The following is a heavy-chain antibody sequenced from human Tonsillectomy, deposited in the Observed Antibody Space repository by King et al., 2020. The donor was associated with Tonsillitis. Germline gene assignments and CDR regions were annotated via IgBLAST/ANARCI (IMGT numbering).Heavy chain of an antibody. CDR3: AHSRGFDCSSTSCLGVFDY. CDR2: IYWNDDK. J-gene: IGHJ4*02. Sequence: LTLKESGPTLVKPTQTLTLTCTFSGFSLSTSGVGVGWIRQPQGKALEWLALIYWNDDKRYSPSLKSRLTFTKDTSKSQVVLTMTNMDPVDTATYYCAHSRGFDCSSTSCLGVFDYWGQGTLVTVSS. D-gene: IGHD2-2*01. CDR1: GFSLSTSGVG. V-gene: IGHV2-5*01.